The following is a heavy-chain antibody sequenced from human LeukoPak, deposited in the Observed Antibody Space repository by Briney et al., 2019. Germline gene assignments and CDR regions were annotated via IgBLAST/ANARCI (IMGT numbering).Heavy chain of an antibody. D-gene: IGHD4-17*01. Sequence: PSETLSLTCTVSGGSISSYYWSWIRQPPGKGLEWIGYIYYSGGTNYNPSLKSRVTISVGTSKNLFSLKLGSVTAADTAVYYCTRDTGTTGEVKFDPWGQGTLVTVSS. CDR3: TRDTGTTGEVKFDP. CDR2: IYYSGGT. CDR1: GGSISSYY. J-gene: IGHJ5*02. V-gene: IGHV4-59*12.